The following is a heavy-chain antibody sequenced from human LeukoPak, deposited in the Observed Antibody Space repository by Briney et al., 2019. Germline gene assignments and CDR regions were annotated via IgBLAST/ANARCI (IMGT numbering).Heavy chain of an antibody. CDR1: GFTFSDSW. Sequence: GGSLRLSCVASGFTFSDSWMTWVRQAPGKGLEWVASIKHDEREEYYADSVKGRFSISRDNGKNSLYLQMNSLRGEDTAIYYCAKENPVGGTNYFDYWGQGTLVTVPS. CDR3: AKENPVGGTNYFDY. CDR2: IKHDEREE. D-gene: IGHD1-26*01. V-gene: IGHV3-7*01. J-gene: IGHJ4*02.